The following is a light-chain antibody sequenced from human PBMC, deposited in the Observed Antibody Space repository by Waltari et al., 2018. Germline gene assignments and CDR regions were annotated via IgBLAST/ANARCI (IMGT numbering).Light chain of an antibody. CDR1: NIGSKR. V-gene: IGLV3-21*03. CDR2: DDS. CDR3: QVWDRSSDQVV. Sequence: SYVLTQPPSVSAAPGKTAKITCGGTNIGSKRVHWYQQRPGQAPVLVIHDDSDRPSRIPERFSCSNSGNTATRTISRVEAGDEADYYCQVWDRSSDQVVFGGGTKMAVL. J-gene: IGLJ2*01.